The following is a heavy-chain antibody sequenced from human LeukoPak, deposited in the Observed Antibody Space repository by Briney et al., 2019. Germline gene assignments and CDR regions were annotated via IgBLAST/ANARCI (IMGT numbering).Heavy chain of an antibody. V-gene: IGHV4-59*08. D-gene: IGHD3-9*01. CDR3: VRRVRYFGQNDY. CDR1: GASMSDYY. J-gene: IGHJ4*02. Sequence: SETLSLTCTVSGASMSDYYWSWIRQPPGKGLGGVGYIYYTGCTNYNPSLKSRVTMSVDTSKNQICLKLSSVTAADSAVYYCVRRVRYFGQNDYWGQGTLVTVSS. CDR2: IYYTGCT.